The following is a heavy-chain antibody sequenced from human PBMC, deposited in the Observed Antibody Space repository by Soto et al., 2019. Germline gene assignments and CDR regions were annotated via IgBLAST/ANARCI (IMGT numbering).Heavy chain of an antibody. CDR2: IYYSGST. CDR3: ARVIRYFDWVKGMDV. J-gene: IGHJ6*02. D-gene: IGHD3-9*01. V-gene: IGHV4-59*08. Sequence: PSETLSLTCTVSGGSISSYYWSWIRQPPGKGLEWIGYIYYSGSTNYNPSLKSRVTISVDTSKNQFSLKLSSVTAADTAVYYCARVIRYFDWVKGMDVWGQGTTVTVSS. CDR1: GGSISSYY.